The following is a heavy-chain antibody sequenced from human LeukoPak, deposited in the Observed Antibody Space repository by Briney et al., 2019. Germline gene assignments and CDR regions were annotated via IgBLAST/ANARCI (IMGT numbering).Heavy chain of an antibody. D-gene: IGHD2-8*01. CDR3: ARDADGPGSLIDY. Sequence: PGGSLRLSCAASGFPFSIYWMQWVRQAPGEGLVWVSRISSDGTTTTYADSVKGRFTVSRDNAENTLYLHVKSLRAEDTAVYFCARDADGPGSLIDYWGQGTLVTVSS. J-gene: IGHJ4*02. V-gene: IGHV3-74*01. CDR1: GFPFSIYW. CDR2: ISSDGTTT.